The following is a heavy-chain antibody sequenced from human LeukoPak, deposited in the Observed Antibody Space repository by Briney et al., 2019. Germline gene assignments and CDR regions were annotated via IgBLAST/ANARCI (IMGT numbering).Heavy chain of an antibody. D-gene: IGHD3-22*01. J-gene: IGHJ6*02. CDR1: GFTASNNY. V-gene: IGHV3-66*01. CDR2: IYSGGST. CDR3: AREDYYDSSGPVYGMDV. Sequence: GGSLRLSCAASGFTASNNYMSWVRQAPGKGLEWVSVIYSGGSTYYADSVKGRFTISRDNSKNTLYLQMNSLRAEDTAVYYCAREDYYDSSGPVYGMDVWGQGTTVTVSS.